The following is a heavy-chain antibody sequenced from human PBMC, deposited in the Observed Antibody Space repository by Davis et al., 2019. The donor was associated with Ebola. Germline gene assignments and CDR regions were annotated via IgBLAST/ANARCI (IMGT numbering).Heavy chain of an antibody. V-gene: IGHV4-61*01. CDR2: TYYSGST. CDR1: AGSVRSGSYY. Sequence: MPSETLSLTCPLSAGSVRSGSYYWSWIRQPPGKGLEWIGYTYYSGSTNYNPSLKSRVTISVHTSKHQFTLKLSSVTAADTAVYYCALTRRYYYYYGMDVWGQGTTVTVSS. CDR3: ALTRRYYYYYGMDV. J-gene: IGHJ6*02.